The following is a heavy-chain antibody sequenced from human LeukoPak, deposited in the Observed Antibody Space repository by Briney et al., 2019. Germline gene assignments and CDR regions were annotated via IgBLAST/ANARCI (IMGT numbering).Heavy chain of an antibody. CDR1: GDSVSSSSAA. CDR3: ARDPGPDSGYYYGMDV. CDR2: TYYRSKFYN. D-gene: IGHD1-14*01. Sequence: SQTLSLTCAISGDSVSSSSAAWAWIRQSPSRGLEWLGRTYYRSKFYNDYAVPVTSRITISPDTSKNQFSLKLSSVTTADTAVYYCARDPGPDSGYYYGMDVWGQGTTVTVSS. V-gene: IGHV6-1*01. J-gene: IGHJ6*02.